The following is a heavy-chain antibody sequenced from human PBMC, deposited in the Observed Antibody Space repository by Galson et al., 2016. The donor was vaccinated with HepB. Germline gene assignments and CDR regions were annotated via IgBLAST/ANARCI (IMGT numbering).Heavy chain of an antibody. D-gene: IGHD6-19*01. CDR3: AKDAGIAVAAGTTFDY. Sequence: SLRLSCAASGFTFSSYGMHWVRQAPGKGLEWVAAISYDGSKKFYVDSVKGRFTVSRDNSKNTLYVDMNSLRAEDTGVYYCAKDAGIAVAAGTTFDYWGQGTLVTVSS. CDR1: GFTFSSYG. CDR2: ISYDGSKK. V-gene: IGHV3-30*18. J-gene: IGHJ4*02.